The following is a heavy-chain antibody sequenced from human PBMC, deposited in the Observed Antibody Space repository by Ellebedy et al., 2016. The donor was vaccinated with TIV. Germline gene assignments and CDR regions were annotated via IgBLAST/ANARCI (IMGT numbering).Heavy chain of an antibody. CDR3: AGKNRGDHLDY. CDR1: GASITTSTYY. V-gene: IGHV4-39*07. J-gene: IGHJ4*02. Sequence: MPSETLSLTFTVSGASITTSTYYWGWIRQPPGKGLEWIGSIYFSGATYYNPSLRSRVPISVTTSKNQFSLRLNSVPAADTAVFFCAGKNRGDHLDYWGQGALVTVSS. D-gene: IGHD7-27*01. CDR2: IYFSGAT.